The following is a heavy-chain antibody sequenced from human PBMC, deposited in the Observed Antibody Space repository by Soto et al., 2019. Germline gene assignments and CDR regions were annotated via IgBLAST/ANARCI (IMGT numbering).Heavy chain of an antibody. Sequence: PGGSLRLSCAASGFTFSSYTMNWVRHAPGKGLEWVSSINTPSSVINYADSVKGRFTISRDNAKNSLYLQMSSLRAEDTAVYYCATYKSNWFYYGMDVWGQGTTVTVSS. CDR3: ATYKSNWFYYGMDV. J-gene: IGHJ6*02. V-gene: IGHV3-21*06. CDR2: INTPSSVI. CDR1: GFTFSSYT. D-gene: IGHD6-13*01.